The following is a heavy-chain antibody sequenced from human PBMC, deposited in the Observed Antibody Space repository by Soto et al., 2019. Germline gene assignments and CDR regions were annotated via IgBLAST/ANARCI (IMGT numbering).Heavy chain of an antibody. CDR2: IKQDGSEK. V-gene: IGHV3-7*01. J-gene: IGHJ4*02. CDR1: GFTFSSYW. Sequence: EVQLVESGGGLVQPGGSLRLSCAASGFTFSSYWMSWVRQAPGKGLEWVANIKQDGSEKYYMDSVKGRFTISRDNAKNSLHLQMNSLRAEDTAVYYCARALLRFLEWLHPYYFDYWGQGSLVTVSS. D-gene: IGHD3-3*01. CDR3: ARALLRFLEWLHPYYFDY.